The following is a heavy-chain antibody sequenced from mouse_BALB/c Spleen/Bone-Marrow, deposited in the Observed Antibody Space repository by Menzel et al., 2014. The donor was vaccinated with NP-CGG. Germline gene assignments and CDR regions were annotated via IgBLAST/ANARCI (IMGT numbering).Heavy chain of an antibody. Sequence: EVHLVESGGDLVQPGGSRKLSCAASGFTFSSFGMHWVRQAPEKGLEWVAYISSGSGTIYYADTVKGRFIISRDNPKNTLFLQMTSLRSEDTAMYYCARGDYGNQYFFDYWGQGTTLTVSS. V-gene: IGHV5-17*02. CDR3: ARGDYGNQYFFDY. CDR2: ISSGSGTI. CDR1: GFTFSSFG. J-gene: IGHJ2*01. D-gene: IGHD2-1*01.